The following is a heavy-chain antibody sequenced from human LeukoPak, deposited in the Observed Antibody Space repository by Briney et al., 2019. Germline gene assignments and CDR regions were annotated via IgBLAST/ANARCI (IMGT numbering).Heavy chain of an antibody. J-gene: IGHJ5*02. CDR2: VHHSADT. CDR1: GYSISSGYY. Sequence: PSKTLSLTCAVSGYSISSGYYWGWIRQSPGKGLEYIGSVHHSADTYYNPSLKSRVTMSIDTSKNQFSLKLNSVTAADTAVYYCASSFWSGYVNWFDPWGQGTLVTVSS. CDR3: ASSFWSGYVNWFDP. D-gene: IGHD3-3*01. V-gene: IGHV4-38-2*01.